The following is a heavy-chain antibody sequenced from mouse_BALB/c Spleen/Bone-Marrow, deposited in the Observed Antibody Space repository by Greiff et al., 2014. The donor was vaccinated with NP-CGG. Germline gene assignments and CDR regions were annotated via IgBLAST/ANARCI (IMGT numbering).Heavy chain of an antibody. CDR2: IYPGNGDT. V-gene: IGHV1-5*01. Sequence: VQLQQSGTVLARPGASVKMSCKASGYTFTRYWMHWVKQRPGQGLEWIGAIYPGNGDTTYNQLFKDKAKLTAVTSTNTAYMEVGSLTNEDSAVYYCTNYFGSSDAMDYWGQGTSVTVSS. CDR1: GYTFTRYW. J-gene: IGHJ4*01. CDR3: TNYFGSSDAMDY. D-gene: IGHD1-1*01.